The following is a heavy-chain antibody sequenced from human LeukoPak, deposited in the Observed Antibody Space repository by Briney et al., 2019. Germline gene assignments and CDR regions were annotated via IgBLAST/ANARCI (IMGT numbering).Heavy chain of an antibody. D-gene: IGHD2-2*01. CDR2: IYPGDSDT. J-gene: IGHJ4*02. CDR3: ARQWGRYCSSTSCYADY. CDR1: GYSFTSYW. Sequence: PGESLKISCKGSGYSFTSYWIGWVRQMPGKGLEWMGIIYPGDSDTRYSPSFQGQVTISADESISTAYLQWSSLKASDTAMYYCARQWGRYCSSTSCYADYWGQGTLVTVSS. V-gene: IGHV5-51*01.